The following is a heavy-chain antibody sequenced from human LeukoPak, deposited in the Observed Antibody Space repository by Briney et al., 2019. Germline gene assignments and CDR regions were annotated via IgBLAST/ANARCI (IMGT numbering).Heavy chain of an antibody. CDR2: INHGGST. CDR1: GGSFSGYY. CDR3: ARDSGTTGEVKFDP. D-gene: IGHD3-10*01. V-gene: IGHV4-34*01. Sequence: SETLSLTCAVYGGSFSGYYCSWIRQTPGKGLEWIGEINHGGSTSYNPSLKSRLTISVGSANNHFSLRVTSVTAADTAVYYCARDSGTTGEVKFDPWGQGTLVTVSS. J-gene: IGHJ5*02.